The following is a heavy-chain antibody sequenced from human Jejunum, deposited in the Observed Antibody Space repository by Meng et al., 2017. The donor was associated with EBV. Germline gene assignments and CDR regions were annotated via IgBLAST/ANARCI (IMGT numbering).Heavy chain of an antibody. Sequence: EWHRVESGGGFVQPGGSLRLSGAASGVTFSSHTMSWVRQAPGKGLAWVSAITGSGGSTYYKDSVKGRFTISRDNSKNTLYLQMNSLRAEDTAVYYCAKLTRAWGQGTLVTVSS. V-gene: IGHV3-23*04. CDR1: GVTFSSHT. CDR3: AKLTRA. CDR2: ITGSGGST. J-gene: IGHJ5*02.